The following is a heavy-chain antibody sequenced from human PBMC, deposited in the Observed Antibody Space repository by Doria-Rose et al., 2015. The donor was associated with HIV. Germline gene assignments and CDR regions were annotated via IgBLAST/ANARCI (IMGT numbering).Heavy chain of an antibody. V-gene: IGHV2-70*11. Sequence: ASGPALVKPTQTLTLTCSFSGFSLTTSGVCVSWIRQPPGKALEWLARVDWDDDKYYSTSLKTRLSISKDTSKNQVVLTMTNMDPDETATYYCARVGGYYDSSAYNDFWGQGTLVTVSS. J-gene: IGHJ4*02. CDR1: GFSLTTSGVC. CDR2: VDWDDDK. CDR3: ARVGGYYDSSAYNDF. D-gene: IGHD3-22*01.